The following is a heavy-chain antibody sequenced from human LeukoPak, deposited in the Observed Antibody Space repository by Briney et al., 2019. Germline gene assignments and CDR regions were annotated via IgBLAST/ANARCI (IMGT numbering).Heavy chain of an antibody. CDR3: ARSFRRGYYYMDV. CDR1: GGSISSYY. CDR2: IYYSGST. V-gene: IGHV4-59*01. D-gene: IGHD3-16*01. Sequence: SETLSLTCTVSGGSISSYYWSWIRQPPGKGLEWIGYIYYSGSTNYNPSLKSRVTISVDTSKNQFPLKLSSVTAADTAVYYCARSFRRGYYYMDVWGKGTTVTVSS. J-gene: IGHJ6*03.